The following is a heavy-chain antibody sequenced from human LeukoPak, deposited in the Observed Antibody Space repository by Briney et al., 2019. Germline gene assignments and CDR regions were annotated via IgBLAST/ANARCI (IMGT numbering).Heavy chain of an antibody. CDR3: ARTTLGYYNVRRYYYYMDV. J-gene: IGHJ6*03. Sequence: SETLSLTCAVYGGSFSGYSWSWIRQPPGKGLELIGEINHSGSTNSNPSLKTRVTISVATSKNQFSLKLSSVTAADTAVYYCARTTLGYYNVRRYYYYMDVWGKGTTVTVSS. CDR2: INHSGST. CDR1: GGSFSGYS. D-gene: IGHD3-9*01. V-gene: IGHV4-34*01.